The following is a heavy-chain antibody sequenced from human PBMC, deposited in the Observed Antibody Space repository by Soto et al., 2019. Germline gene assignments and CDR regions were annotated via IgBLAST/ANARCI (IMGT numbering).Heavy chain of an antibody. J-gene: IGHJ5*02. CDR3: TNDGGVWWLPS. D-gene: IGHD2-21*01. Sequence: GGSLRLSCEASGFDFSRSEMNWVRQVPGKGLEWIAYIHTGGQSIYYADSVRNRFTISRDNAKSSLYLIMNSLRVEDTAVYYCTNDGGVWWLPSWGQATLVTVSS. CDR1: GFDFSRSE. V-gene: IGHV3-48*03. CDR2: IHTGGQSI.